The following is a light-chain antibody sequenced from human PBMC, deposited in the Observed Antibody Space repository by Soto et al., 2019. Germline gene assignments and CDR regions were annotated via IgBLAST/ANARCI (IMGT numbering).Light chain of an antibody. V-gene: IGKV3-20*01. CDR3: QQYNSCSLT. CDR2: EAS. J-gene: IGKJ4*01. CDR1: QSVSSSS. Sequence: EIVFTQSPATLPLSPGERATLSCRASQSVSSSSLAWYQQNPGQAPRPLIYEASSRETGIPDRFSGSGSGTECTRTISSLQPDDVATYYCQQYNSCSLTFGGGTKVDIK.